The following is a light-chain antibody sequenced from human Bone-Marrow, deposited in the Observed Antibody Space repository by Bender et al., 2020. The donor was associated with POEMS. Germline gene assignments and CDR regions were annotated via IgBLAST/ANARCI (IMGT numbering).Light chain of an antibody. J-gene: IGLJ2*01. Sequence: SSELTQPPSVSVSPGQSATITCSGDILGDNFVCWYQQKPGQSPVLVIYQDDKRPSGIPERFSGSNSGSTATLTISGTQAIDEADYCCQAWDTTTAVFGGGTKLPVL. CDR2: QDD. CDR1: ILGDNF. V-gene: IGLV3-1*01. CDR3: QAWDTTTAV.